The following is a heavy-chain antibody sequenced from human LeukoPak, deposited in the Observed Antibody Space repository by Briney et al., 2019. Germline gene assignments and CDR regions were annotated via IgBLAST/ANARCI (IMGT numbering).Heavy chain of an antibody. D-gene: IGHD5-18*01. CDR2: INQSGRS. Sequence: SETLSLTCAVYSGSFSGYYWSWIRQPPGKGLEWIGQINQSGRSNYNRSLKSRVTISLDTSKNHFSLSLSSMTAADTAVYYCARDHVDTAMADYYYYGMDVWGQGTTVTVSS. CDR1: SGSFSGYY. J-gene: IGHJ6*02. V-gene: IGHV4-34*01. CDR3: ARDHVDTAMADYYYYGMDV.